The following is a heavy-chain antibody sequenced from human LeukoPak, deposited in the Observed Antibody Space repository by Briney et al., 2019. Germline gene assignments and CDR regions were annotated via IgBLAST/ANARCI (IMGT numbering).Heavy chain of an antibody. V-gene: IGHV4-59*01. CDR1: GGSISSYY. D-gene: IGHD5-12*01. J-gene: IGHJ4*02. CDR2: IYYSGST. Sequence: SETLSLTCAVSGGSISSYYWSWLRQPPGKGLEWLGYIYYSGSTNYNPSLKSRVTISVDTSKNQFSLKLSSVTAADTAVYYCARGVATVDYWGQGTLVTVSS. CDR3: ARGVATVDY.